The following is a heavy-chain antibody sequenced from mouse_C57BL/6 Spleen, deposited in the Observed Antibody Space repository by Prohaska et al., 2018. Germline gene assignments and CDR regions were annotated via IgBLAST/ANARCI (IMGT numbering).Heavy chain of an antibody. V-gene: IGHV1-69*01. CDR3: ARDYHGSSYFDY. CDR2: IDPSDSYT. D-gene: IGHD1-1*01. J-gene: IGHJ2*01. CDR1: GYTFTSYW. Sequence: QVQLQQPGAELVMPGASVKLSCKASGYTFTSYWMHWVKQRPGQGLEWIGEIDPSDSYTNYNQKFKGKATLTVDKSSSTAYMQLSSLTSEDSAVYYCARDYHGSSYFDYWGQGTTLTVSS.